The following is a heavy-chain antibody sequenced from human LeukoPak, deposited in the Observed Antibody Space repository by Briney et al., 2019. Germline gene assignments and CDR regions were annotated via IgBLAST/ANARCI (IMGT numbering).Heavy chain of an antibody. Sequence: SETLSLTCTVSGGSISSGDYYWSWIRQPPGKGLEWIGYIYYSGSTYYNPSLKSRVTISVDTSKNQFSLKLSSVTAADTAVYYCARDLGGGEGAFDIWGQGTMVTVSS. D-gene: IGHD2-21*01. V-gene: IGHV4-30-4*08. CDR2: IYYSGST. CDR3: ARDLGGGEGAFDI. J-gene: IGHJ3*02. CDR1: GGSISSGDYY.